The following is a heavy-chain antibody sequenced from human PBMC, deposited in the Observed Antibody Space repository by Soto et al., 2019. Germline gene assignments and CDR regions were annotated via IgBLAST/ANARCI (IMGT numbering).Heavy chain of an antibody. J-gene: IGHJ6*01. CDR3: AMVDVYVTPSPQDV. CDR2: INTYNGNT. D-gene: IGHD3-16*01. Sequence: QVQLVQSGAEVKNPGASVKVSCKASGYTFTRYGIGWARQAPGQGLEWMGWINTYNGNTNYAQNVQGRVTLTTDRSTSTAYMELRSLRSNDTAIYYCAMVDVYVTPSPQDV. CDR1: GYTFTRYG. V-gene: IGHV1-18*01.